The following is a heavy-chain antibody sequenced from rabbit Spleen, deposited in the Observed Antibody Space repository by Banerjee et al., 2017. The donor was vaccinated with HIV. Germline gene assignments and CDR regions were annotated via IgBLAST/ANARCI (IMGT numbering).Heavy chain of an antibody. Sequence: QEQLKESGGGLVTPGGSLTLTCTASGVDFSTNAMCWVRQAPGKGLEWIAYINTGNGYTSYASWVNGRFSISRSTSLNTVTLQLNSLTAADTATYFCTRDDGSGHYIDGYFNLWGPGTLVTVS. CDR1: GVDFSTNA. D-gene: IGHD1-1*01. J-gene: IGHJ4*01. V-gene: IGHV1S47*01. CDR3: TRDDGSGHYIDGYFNL. CDR2: INTGNGYT.